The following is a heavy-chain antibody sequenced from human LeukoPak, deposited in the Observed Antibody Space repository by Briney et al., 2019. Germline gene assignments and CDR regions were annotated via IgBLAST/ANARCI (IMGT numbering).Heavy chain of an antibody. D-gene: IGHD3-10*01. CDR1: GFTFSSYA. J-gene: IGHJ4*02. CDR2: ISYDGSNK. Sequence: GRSLILSCAASGFTFSSYAMHWVRQAPGKGLEWVAVISYDGSNKYYADSVKGRFTISRDNSKNTLYLQMNSLRAEDTAVYYCARGGVLLWFGELSHYYFAYWGQGTLVTVSS. CDR3: ARGGVLLWFGELSHYYFAY. V-gene: IGHV3-30*04.